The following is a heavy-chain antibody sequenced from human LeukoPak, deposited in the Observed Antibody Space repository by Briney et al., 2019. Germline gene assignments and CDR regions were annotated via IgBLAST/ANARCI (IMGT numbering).Heavy chain of an antibody. D-gene: IGHD6-6*01. Sequence: SETLSLTCIVSGGSISSTSYYWAWIRQPPGKGLEWIGSISYSGSTYYNPSVKSRVTISVDRSKNLFSLRLTSVAAADTAVYYCARHRGSSSLFDYWGQGTLVTVSS. CDR1: GGSISSTSYY. V-gene: IGHV4-39*01. CDR2: ISYSGST. CDR3: ARHRGSSSLFDY. J-gene: IGHJ4*02.